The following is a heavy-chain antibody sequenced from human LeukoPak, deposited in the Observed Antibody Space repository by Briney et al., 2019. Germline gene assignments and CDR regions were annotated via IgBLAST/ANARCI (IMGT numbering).Heavy chain of an antibody. Sequence: PSETLSLTCTVSGYSISSGYYWTWIRQFPGKGLEWIGEMNDRGTTNRNPSLRSRVTMSVDPSQNQFSLTLNSVTAADTAVYYCAVSLRYFDWLFRLAPYFDYWGQGTLVTVSS. V-gene: IGHV4-38-2*02. CDR2: MNDRGTT. CDR1: GYSISSGYY. J-gene: IGHJ4*02. CDR3: AVSLRYFDWLFRLAPYFDY. D-gene: IGHD3-9*01.